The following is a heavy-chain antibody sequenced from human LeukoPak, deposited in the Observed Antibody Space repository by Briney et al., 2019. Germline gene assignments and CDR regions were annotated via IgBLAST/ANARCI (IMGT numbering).Heavy chain of an antibody. V-gene: IGHV4-59*08. J-gene: IGHJ2*01. CDR3: ARGVSGLLPQYFHL. CDR2: IYYSGST. CDR1: GGSISSYY. Sequence: KPSETLSLTCTVSGGSISSYYWSWIRQPPGKGLEWIGYIYYSGSTNYNPSLKSRVTISVDTSKNQFSLKLSSVTAADTAVYYCARGVSGLLPQYFHLWGRGTLVTVSS. D-gene: IGHD3-22*01.